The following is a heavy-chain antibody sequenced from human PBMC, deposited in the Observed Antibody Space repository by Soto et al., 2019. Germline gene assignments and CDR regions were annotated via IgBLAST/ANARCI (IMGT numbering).Heavy chain of an antibody. CDR3: ARWTIFGAV. CDR2: MNPNSGNT. CDR1: GGAFSRYA. Sequence: ASVKGSCKASGGAFSRYAINWVRQATGQGLEWMGWMNPNSGNTGYAQKFQGRVTMTRNTSISTAYMELSSLRSEDTAVYYCARWTIFGAVWGKGTTVTVSS. V-gene: IGHV1-8*01. D-gene: IGHD3-3*01. J-gene: IGHJ6*04.